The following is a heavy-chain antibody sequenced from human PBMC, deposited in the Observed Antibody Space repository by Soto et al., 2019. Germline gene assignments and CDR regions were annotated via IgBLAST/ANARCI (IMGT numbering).Heavy chain of an antibody. CDR2: VYYNESA. CDR1: GASVTSGDFY. Sequence: QVQLQEPGPRLVSPSETLSLTCTVSGASVTSGDFYWSWIRQPPGKGLEWIGYVYYNESAYYNPSIKSRTSISVDTSKNPFTLELSSVTAAATAVYYCAALLAGGWGQGSLVTVSS. CDR3: AALLAGG. D-gene: IGHD3-10*01. J-gene: IGHJ4*02. V-gene: IGHV4-30-4*01.